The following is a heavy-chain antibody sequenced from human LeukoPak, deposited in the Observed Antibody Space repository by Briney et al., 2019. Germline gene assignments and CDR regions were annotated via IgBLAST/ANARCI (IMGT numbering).Heavy chain of an antibody. Sequence: GGSLRLSCAASGFTFSSYWMSWVRQAPGKELEWVANIKQDGSEKYYVDSVKGRFTISRDNAKNSLYLQMNSLRAEDTAVYYCARGRGGGYSYGFGYYFDYWGQGTLVTVSS. CDR1: GFTFSSYW. D-gene: IGHD5-18*01. CDR3: ARGRGGGYSYGFGYYFDY. J-gene: IGHJ4*02. V-gene: IGHV3-7*03. CDR2: IKQDGSEK.